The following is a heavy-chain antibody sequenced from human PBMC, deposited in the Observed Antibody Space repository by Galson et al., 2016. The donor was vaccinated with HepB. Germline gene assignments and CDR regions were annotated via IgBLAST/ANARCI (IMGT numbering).Heavy chain of an antibody. CDR1: GFTVSSNY. V-gene: IGHV3-53*01. CDR3: ARDAGSTSAFDI. J-gene: IGHJ3*02. CDR2: IYSGGST. D-gene: IGHD2-2*01. Sequence: SLRLSCAASGFTVSSNYMSWVRQAPGKGLEWVSVIYSGGSTYYADSVKGRFTISRDDSKNTLYLQMNSLRAEDTAVYYCARDAGSTSAFDIWGQGTKVTVSS.